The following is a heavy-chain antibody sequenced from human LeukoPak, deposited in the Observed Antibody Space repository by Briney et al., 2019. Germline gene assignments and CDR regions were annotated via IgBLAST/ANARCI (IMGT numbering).Heavy chain of an antibody. J-gene: IGHJ4*02. CDR2: IYTSGST. Sequence: PSETLSLTCTVSGGSISSGSYYWSWIRQPAGKGPEWIGRIYTSGSTNYNPSLSSRGTILVHTSKNQFSLKLRFVTAADTAVYYCARASGSYLDYWGQGTLVTVSS. CDR1: GGSISSGSYY. V-gene: IGHV4-61*02. D-gene: IGHD1-26*01. CDR3: ARASGSYLDY.